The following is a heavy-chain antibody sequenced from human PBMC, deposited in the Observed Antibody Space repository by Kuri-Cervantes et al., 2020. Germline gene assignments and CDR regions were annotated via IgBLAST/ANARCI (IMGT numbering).Heavy chain of an antibody. D-gene: IGHD1-26*01. CDR1: GGSVSSGGYS. CDR2: IYHSGSA. CDR3: ARSPFPNRRKWELPCRWFDP. Sequence: SETLSLTCAVSGGSVSSGGYSWSWIRQSPGKGLEWIGYIYHSGSAYYNPSLKSRVSISLDRSKSQFSLKLSSVTAADTAVYYCARSPFPNRRKWELPCRWFDPWGQGTLVTVSS. V-gene: IGHV4-30-2*06. J-gene: IGHJ5*02.